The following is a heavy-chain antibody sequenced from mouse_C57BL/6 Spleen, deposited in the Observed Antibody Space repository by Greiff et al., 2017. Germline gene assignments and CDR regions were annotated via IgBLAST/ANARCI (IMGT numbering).Heavy chain of an antibody. CDR2: ILPSIGRT. D-gene: IGHD2-1*01. Sequence: QVQLQQSGSELRSPGSSVKLSCKDFDSEVFPIAYMSWVRQKPGHGFEWIGGILPSIGRTIYGEKFEDKATLDADTLSNTAYLELNSLTSEDSAIYYCARGRGNYDFSWFAYWGQGTLVTVSA. CDR3: ARGRGNYDFSWFAY. CDR1: DSEVFPIAY. J-gene: IGHJ3*01. V-gene: IGHV15-2*01.